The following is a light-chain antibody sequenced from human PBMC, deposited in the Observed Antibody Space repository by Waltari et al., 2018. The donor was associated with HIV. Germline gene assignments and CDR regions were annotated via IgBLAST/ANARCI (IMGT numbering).Light chain of an antibody. J-gene: IGKJ3*01. CDR1: QSLLHSHGYNS. CDR2: LGS. CDR3: MQALQTPFT. V-gene: IGKV2-28*01. Sequence: DIVMPQSPLSLSVTPGEPASLSCRSSQSLLHSHGYNSLDCYLQNPGQSPQLLIYLGSNRASWVPYRFSGSGSGTDFTLKISRVEAEDVGGYYCMQALQTPFTFGPGTKVDIK.